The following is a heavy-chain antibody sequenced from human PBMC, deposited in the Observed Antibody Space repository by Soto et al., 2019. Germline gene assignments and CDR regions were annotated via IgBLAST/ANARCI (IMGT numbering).Heavy chain of an antibody. D-gene: IGHD6-6*01. Sequence: GWSLRLSCAASGFTFDDYAMHWVRQAPGKGLEWVSLISWDGGSTYYADSVKGRFTISRDNSKNSLYLQMNSLRAEDTALYYCAKDRESSSSGRNYYYYGMDVWGQGTTVTVSS. CDR1: GFTFDDYA. CDR2: ISWDGGST. V-gene: IGHV3-43D*03. CDR3: AKDRESSSSGRNYYYYGMDV. J-gene: IGHJ6*02.